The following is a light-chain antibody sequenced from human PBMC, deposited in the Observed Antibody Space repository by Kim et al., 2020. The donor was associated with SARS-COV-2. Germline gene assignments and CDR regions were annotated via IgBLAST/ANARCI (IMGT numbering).Light chain of an antibody. CDR1: QDIRND. CDR2: GAS. V-gene: IGKV1-17*01. CDR3: LQHNSYPIT. J-gene: IGKJ5*01. Sequence: DIQMTQSPSSLSASVGDRVTITCRASQDIRNDLGWYLQSPGRAPKRLIYGASSLQSGVPSRFSGSGSGTEFTLTISSLQPEDFATYFCLQHNSYPITFGQGTRLEIK.